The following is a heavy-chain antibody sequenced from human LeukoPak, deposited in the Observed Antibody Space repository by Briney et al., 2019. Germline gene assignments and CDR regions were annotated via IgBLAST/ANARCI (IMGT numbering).Heavy chain of an antibody. D-gene: IGHD3-16*02. Sequence: SVKVSCKSSEDSFSNYAISWVRQAPGQGLEWMGGIIPIADTANYAQRFQGRVTITTDESTTTAYMELSSLRSEDTAVYYCARPHDYVWGSYRYIWNYWGQGTLVTVSS. CDR1: EDSFSNYA. CDR3: ARPHDYVWGSYRYIWNY. J-gene: IGHJ4*02. CDR2: IIPIADTA. V-gene: IGHV1-69*05.